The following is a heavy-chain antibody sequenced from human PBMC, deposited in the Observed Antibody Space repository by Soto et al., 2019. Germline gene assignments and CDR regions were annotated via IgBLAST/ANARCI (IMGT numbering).Heavy chain of an antibody. CDR3: ARGRYSSSLDY. Sequence: SETLSLTCTVSGGSISSYYWSWIRQPPGKGLEWIGYIYYSGSTNYNPSLKSRVTISVDTSRNQFSLKRSSVTAADTAVYYCARGRYSSSLDYWGQGTLVTVSS. CDR1: GGSISSYY. V-gene: IGHV4-59*01. J-gene: IGHJ4*02. D-gene: IGHD6-6*01. CDR2: IYYSGST.